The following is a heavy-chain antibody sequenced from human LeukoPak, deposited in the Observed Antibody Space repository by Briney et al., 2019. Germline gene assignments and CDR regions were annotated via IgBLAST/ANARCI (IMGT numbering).Heavy chain of an antibody. J-gene: IGHJ4*02. Sequence: PSETLSLTCAVYGGSFSGYYWSWIRQPPGKGLEWIGYIYYSGSTNYNPSLKSRVTISVDTSKNQFSLKLSSVTAADTAVYYCARIKPRVPRPYLDYWGQGTLVTVSS. CDR2: IYYSGST. CDR3: ARIKPRVPRPYLDY. V-gene: IGHV4-59*08. CDR1: GGSFSGYY.